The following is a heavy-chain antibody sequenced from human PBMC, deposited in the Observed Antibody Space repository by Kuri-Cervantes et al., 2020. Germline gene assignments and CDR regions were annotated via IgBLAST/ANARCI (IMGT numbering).Heavy chain of an antibody. J-gene: IGHJ4*02. CDR3: GRTPRGDYAEYYFDF. CDR2: VKEDGSEK. CDR1: GFTFSNAW. V-gene: IGHV3-7*01. Sequence: GESLKISCAASGFTFSNAWMSWVRQAPGKGLEWVATVKEDGSEKYYVDSVKGRFAISRDNARKSVYLQMSSLRVEDTAVYFCGRTPRGDYAEYYFDFWGQGVLVTVSS. D-gene: IGHD4-17*01.